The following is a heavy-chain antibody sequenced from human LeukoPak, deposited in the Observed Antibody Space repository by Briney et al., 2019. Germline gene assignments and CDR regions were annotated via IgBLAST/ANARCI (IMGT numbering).Heavy chain of an antibody. CDR2: IYYSGST. D-gene: IGHD3-3*01. J-gene: IGHJ4*02. V-gene: IGHV4-39*07. CDR3: VRSDDFWSGYYGY. Sequence: PSETLSLTCTVSGGSISSSSYYWGWIRQPPGKGLEWIGSIYYSGSTYYNPSLKSRVTMSVDTSKNQFSLKVNSVTAADTAVYYCVRSDDFWSGYYGYWGQGTLVTVSS. CDR1: GGSISSSSYY.